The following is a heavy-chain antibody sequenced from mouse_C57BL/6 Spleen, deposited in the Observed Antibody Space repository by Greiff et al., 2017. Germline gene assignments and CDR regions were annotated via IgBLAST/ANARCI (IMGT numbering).Heavy chain of an antibody. CDR3: ARDGRLPGFAY. V-gene: IGHV3-6*01. J-gene: IGHJ3*01. CDR1: GYSITSGYY. Sequence: VQLQQSGPGLVKPSQSLSLTCSVTGYSITSGYYWNWIRQFPGNKLEWMGYISYDGSNNYNPSLKNRISITRDTSTNPFFLKSNSVTIEDTATYCCARDGRLPGFAYWGQGTLVTVSA. CDR2: ISYDGSN.